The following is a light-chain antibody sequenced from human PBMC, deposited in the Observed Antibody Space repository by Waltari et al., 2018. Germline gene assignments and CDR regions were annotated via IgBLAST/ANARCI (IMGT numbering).Light chain of an antibody. Sequence: SYELTQPPSVAVSPGQTARITCSGDALPQQYANWYQQKAGQAPMLVIYKENERHSGIPERFSGSSSGTIVTLTSSGVQAEDEADYYCQSADSSGAYRVFGGGTKLTVL. J-gene: IGLJ3*02. CDR1: ALPQQY. V-gene: IGLV3-25*03. CDR3: QSADSSGAYRV. CDR2: KEN.